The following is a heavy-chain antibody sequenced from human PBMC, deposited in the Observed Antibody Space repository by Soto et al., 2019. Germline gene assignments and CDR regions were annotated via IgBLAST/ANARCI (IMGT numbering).Heavy chain of an antibody. J-gene: IGHJ3*02. V-gene: IGHV1-69*13. CDR2: IIPIFGTA. Sequence: SVKVSCKASGGTFSSYAISWVRQAPGQGLEWMGGIIPIFGTANYAQKFQGRVTITADESTSTAYMELSSLRSEDTAVYYCARDLDVATIPNDAVDIWGQGTMVTVS. CDR1: GGTFSSYA. CDR3: ARDLDVATIPNDAVDI. D-gene: IGHD5-12*01.